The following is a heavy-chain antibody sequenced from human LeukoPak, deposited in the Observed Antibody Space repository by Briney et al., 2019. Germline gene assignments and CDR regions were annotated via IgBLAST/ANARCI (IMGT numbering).Heavy chain of an antibody. Sequence: GGSLRLSCTASGFTFGDHAMSWVRQAPGKGLEWVGFIRSKTYGKTTEYTASVKGRFTISRDDSKNIAYLQMNSLKTEDTAIYYCTRFVPYLDYWGQGTLVTVSS. D-gene: IGHD3-16*01. J-gene: IGHJ4*02. V-gene: IGHV3-49*04. CDR2: IRSKTYGKTT. CDR3: TRFVPYLDY. CDR1: GFTFGDHA.